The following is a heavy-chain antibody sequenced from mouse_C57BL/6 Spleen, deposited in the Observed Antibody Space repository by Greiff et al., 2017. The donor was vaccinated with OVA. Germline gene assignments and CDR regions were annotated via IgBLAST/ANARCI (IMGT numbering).Heavy chain of an antibody. J-gene: IGHJ3*01. D-gene: IGHD3-2*02. Sequence: QVHVKQPGAELVKPGASVKLSCKASGYTFTSYWMHWVKQRPGQGLEWIGMIHPNSGSPNYNEKFKSKATLTVDKSSCTAYMQLSSLTSEYSAVYYCARQDSSGSWFAYWGQGTLVTVSA. CDR3: ARQDSSGSWFAY. CDR1: GYTFTSYW. V-gene: IGHV1-64*01. CDR2: IHPNSGSP.